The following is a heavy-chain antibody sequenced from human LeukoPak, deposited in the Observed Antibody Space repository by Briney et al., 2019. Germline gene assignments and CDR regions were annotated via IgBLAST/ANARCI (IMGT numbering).Heavy chain of an antibody. Sequence: ASVKVSCKASGYTFTYFYTHWVRQAPGQGLEWMGRINPNSGGTDYAQNFRGRVTLTRDTSITTVYMEVTRLTSDDTVVYYCAITYANNAFDVWGQGTMVTVSS. V-gene: IGHV1-2*05. CDR2: INPNSGGT. J-gene: IGHJ3*01. D-gene: IGHD3-16*01. CDR1: GYTFTYFY. CDR3: AITYANNAFDV.